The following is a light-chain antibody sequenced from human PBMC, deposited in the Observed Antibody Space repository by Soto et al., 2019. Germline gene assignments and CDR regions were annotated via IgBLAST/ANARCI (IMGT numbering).Light chain of an antibody. V-gene: IGLV2-14*01. J-gene: IGLJ1*01. CDR2: EVN. CDR1: SSDIGVYNY. Sequence: QSVLAQPASVSGSPGQSITFSCTGTSSDIGVYNYVSWYQQHPGKAPKLMIYEVNNRPSGVSNRFSGSKSGNTASLTISGLQAEDEADYYCSSYTSSTTLYVFGTGTKVTVL. CDR3: SSYTSSTTLYV.